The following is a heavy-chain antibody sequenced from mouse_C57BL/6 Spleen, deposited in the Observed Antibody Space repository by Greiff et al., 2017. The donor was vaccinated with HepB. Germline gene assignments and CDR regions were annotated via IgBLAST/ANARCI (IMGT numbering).Heavy chain of an antibody. D-gene: IGHD2-4*01. J-gene: IGHJ1*03. CDR3: AKNFNYDQEYFDV. CDR2: IWRGGST. CDR1: GFSLTSYG. V-gene: IGHV2-5*01. Sequence: VKLKQSGPGLVQPSQSLSITCTVSGFSLTSYGVHWVRQSPGKGLEWLGVIWRGGSTDYNAAFMSRLSITKDNSKSQVFFKMNSLQADDTAIYYCAKNFNYDQEYFDVWGTGTTVTVSS.